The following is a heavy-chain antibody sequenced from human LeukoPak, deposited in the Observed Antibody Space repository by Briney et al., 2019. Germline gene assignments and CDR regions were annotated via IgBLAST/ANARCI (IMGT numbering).Heavy chain of an antibody. Sequence: PGESLKISCKSSGYSFSSYWIGWVRQRPGKGLEWMGIVYPGDSDTRDSPSFQGQVTISADKSISTAYLQWSSLKASDTAMYYCARHPAPNYDFWSGSNWFDPWGQGTLVTVSS. D-gene: IGHD3-3*01. CDR1: GYSFSSYW. J-gene: IGHJ5*02. CDR2: VYPGDSDT. CDR3: ARHPAPNYDFWSGSNWFDP. V-gene: IGHV5-51*01.